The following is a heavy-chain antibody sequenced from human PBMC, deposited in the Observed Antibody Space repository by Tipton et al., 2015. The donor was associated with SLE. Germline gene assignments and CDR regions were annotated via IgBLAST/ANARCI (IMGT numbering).Heavy chain of an antibody. CDR2: IYTSGST. J-gene: IGHJ3*02. D-gene: IGHD6-13*01. CDR1: GGSISSDTYY. Sequence: TLSLTCIVSGGSISSDTYYWSWLRQPAGKGLEWIGHIYTSGSTNYNPSLKTRVTISVDTSKNQFSLKLSSVTAADTAVYYCASSRSGSSWYGYAFDIWGQGTMVTVSS. CDR3: ASSRSGSSWYGYAFDI. V-gene: IGHV4-61*09.